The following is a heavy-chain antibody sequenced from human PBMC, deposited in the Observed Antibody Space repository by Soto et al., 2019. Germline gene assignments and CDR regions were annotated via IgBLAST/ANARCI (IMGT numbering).Heavy chain of an antibody. CDR2: IYSGGNT. Sequence: EVQLVESGGGLVQPGGSLRLSCAASGFTVSSSYMGCVRQAPGKGLEWVSSIYSGGNTYYAYAVRGRFTISTDNSNDSLYLHMNSLRVDYPAMYYCAREVGCDWYFALWARGTLVTVSS. J-gene: IGHJ2*01. CDR3: AREVGCDWYFAL. V-gene: IGHV3-66*01. D-gene: IGHD1-26*01. CDR1: GFTVSSSY.